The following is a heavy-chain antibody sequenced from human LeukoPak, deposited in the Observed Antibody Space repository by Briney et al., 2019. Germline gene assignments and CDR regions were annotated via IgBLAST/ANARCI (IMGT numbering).Heavy chain of an antibody. CDR2: ISYDGSNK. Sequence: GGSLRLSCAASGFTFSSYGMHWVRQAPGKGLEWVAVISYDGSNKYYADSVKSRFTISRDNSKNTLYLQMNSLRAEDTAVYYCAKHSSSSDYWGQGTLVTVSS. J-gene: IGHJ4*02. CDR1: GFTFSSYG. V-gene: IGHV3-30*18. CDR3: AKHSSSSDY. D-gene: IGHD6-6*01.